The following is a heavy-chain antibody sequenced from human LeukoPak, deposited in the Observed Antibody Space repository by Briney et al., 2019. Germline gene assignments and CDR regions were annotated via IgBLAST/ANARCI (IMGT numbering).Heavy chain of an antibody. Sequence: GESLKISCKGSGYSFTTYWIGWVRQLPGKGLDWMGIIYPSDSDTRYSPSFQGQVTISADKSISTAYLQWSSLKASDTAMYYCARTMVRGVITSSFDFWGQGTLVTVSS. D-gene: IGHD3-10*01. J-gene: IGHJ4*02. CDR2: IYPSDSDT. CDR1: GYSFTTYW. CDR3: ARTMVRGVITSSFDF. V-gene: IGHV5-51*01.